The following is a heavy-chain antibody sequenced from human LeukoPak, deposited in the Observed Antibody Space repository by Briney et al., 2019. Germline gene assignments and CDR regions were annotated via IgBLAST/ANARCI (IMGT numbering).Heavy chain of an antibody. CDR2: ISSSGSTI. D-gene: IGHD3-22*01. CDR3: ARAWLLLQNWFDP. J-gene: IGHJ5*02. CDR1: GFTFSDYY. Sequence: GGSLRLSCAASGFTFSDYYMSWIRQAPGKGLEWVSYISSSGSTIYYADSVKGRFTISRDNAKNSLYLQMNSLRAEDTAVYYCARAWLLLQNWFDPWGQGTLVTVSS. V-gene: IGHV3-11*01.